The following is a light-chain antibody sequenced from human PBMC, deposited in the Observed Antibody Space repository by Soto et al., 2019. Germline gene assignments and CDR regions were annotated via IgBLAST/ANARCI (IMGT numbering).Light chain of an antibody. CDR2: EVR. V-gene: IGLV2-8*01. J-gene: IGLJ3*02. CDR3: TSYVGNAWV. Sequence: QSALTQPPSASGSPGQSVTISCTATSYVSWYQQHPGKAPKLLIYEVRKRPSGVPDRFYGSPSGNTASPTVSGLQAEDEADYYCTSYVGNAWVFGGGTKLTVL. CDR1: SY.